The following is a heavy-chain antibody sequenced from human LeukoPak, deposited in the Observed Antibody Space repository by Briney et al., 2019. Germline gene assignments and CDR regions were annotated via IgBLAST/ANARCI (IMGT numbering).Heavy chain of an antibody. CDR1: GYTFTSYD. V-gene: IGHV1-8*01. CDR3: ARGLGYSSGWYEVMGYYFDY. CDR2: MNPNSGNT. Sequence: ASVKVSCTASGYTFTSYDINWVRQATGQGLEWMGWMNPNSGNTGYAQKFQGRVTMTRNTSISTAYMELSSLRSEDTAVYYCARGLGYSSGWYEVMGYYFDYWGQGTLVTVSS. J-gene: IGHJ4*02. D-gene: IGHD6-19*01.